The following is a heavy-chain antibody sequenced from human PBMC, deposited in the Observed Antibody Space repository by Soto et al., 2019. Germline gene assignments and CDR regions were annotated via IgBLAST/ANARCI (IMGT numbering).Heavy chain of an antibody. CDR3: ARVIPYSSGGRDNWFDP. V-gene: IGHV3-30-3*01. CDR2: ISYDGSNK. Sequence: GGSLRLSCAASGFTFSSYAMHWVRQAPGKGLEWVAVISYDGSNKYYADSVKGRFTISRDNSKNTLYLQMNSLRAEDTAVYYCARVIPYSSGGRDNWFDPWGQGTLVTVSS. CDR1: GFTFSSYA. J-gene: IGHJ5*02. D-gene: IGHD6-19*01.